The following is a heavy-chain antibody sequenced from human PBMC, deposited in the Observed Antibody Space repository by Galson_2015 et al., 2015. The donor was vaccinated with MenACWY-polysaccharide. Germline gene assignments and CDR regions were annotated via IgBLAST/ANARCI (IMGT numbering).Heavy chain of an antibody. CDR2: VSSGSGTI. CDR3: ARVQGGYSNDWHHPYYFDY. D-gene: IGHD6-13*01. Sequence: SLRLSCAASGFTFSTYPMTWVRQAPGKGLEWVSSVSSGSGTIYYADSVKGRFTISRDNAKNTLHLQMNSLRVEDTAVYYCARVQGGYSNDWHHPYYFDYWGQGTLVTVSS. CDR1: GFTFSTYP. J-gene: IGHJ4*02. V-gene: IGHV3-48*04.